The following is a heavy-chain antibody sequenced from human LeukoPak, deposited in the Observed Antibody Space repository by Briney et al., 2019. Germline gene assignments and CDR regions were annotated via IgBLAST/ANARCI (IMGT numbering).Heavy chain of an antibody. CDR3: ARGGVGVTLISWSDY. D-gene: IGHD1-26*01. CDR2: ISTSSSYI. Sequence: NPGGSLRLSCAVSGFTFSRNSMNWVRQAPGEGLEWVSSISTSSSYIYYADSVKGRFTISRDNARNSLYLQMNSLRAEDTAVYYCARGGVGVTLISWSDYWGQGTLVTVSS. V-gene: IGHV3-21*01. CDR1: GFTFSRNS. J-gene: IGHJ4*02.